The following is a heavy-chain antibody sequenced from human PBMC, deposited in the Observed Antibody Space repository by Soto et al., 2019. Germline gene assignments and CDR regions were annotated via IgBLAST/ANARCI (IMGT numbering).Heavy chain of an antibody. Sequence: GGSLRLSCAASGFAFSIYAMSWVRQAPGKGLEWVSAISGSGGSTYYADSVKGRFTISRDNSKNTLYLQMNSLRAEDTAVYYCAKDLTLREEVVSNWFDPWGQGTLVTVSS. CDR1: GFAFSIYA. J-gene: IGHJ5*02. D-gene: IGHD4-17*01. CDR2: ISGSGGST. V-gene: IGHV3-23*01. CDR3: AKDLTLREEVVSNWFDP.